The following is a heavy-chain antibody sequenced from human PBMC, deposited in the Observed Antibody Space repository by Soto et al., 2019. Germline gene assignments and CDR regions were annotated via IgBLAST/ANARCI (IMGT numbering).Heavy chain of an antibody. CDR3: ARGLYCSSTSCYREDFDY. V-gene: IGHV4-59*01. D-gene: IGHD2-2*01. J-gene: IGHJ4*02. CDR1: GGSISSYY. Sequence: PSETLSLTCTVSGGSISSYYWSWIRQPPGKGLEWIGYIYYSGSTNYNPSLKSRVTISVDTSKNQFSLKLSSVTAADTAVYYCARGLYCSSTSCYREDFDYWGQGTLVTVSS. CDR2: IYYSGST.